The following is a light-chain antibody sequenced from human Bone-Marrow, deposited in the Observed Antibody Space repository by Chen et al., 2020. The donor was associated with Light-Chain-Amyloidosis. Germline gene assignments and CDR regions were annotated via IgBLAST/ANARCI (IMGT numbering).Light chain of an antibody. J-gene: IGLJ2*01. CDR1: DLPTQY. V-gene: IGLV3-25*03. Sequence: SYELTQQHSVSVSPGPTARIPSSGDDLPTQYAYWYQQKPSQAPVLGINSETERPSGMSDRLTGSSEGTTTTLTISGGQAEDEADYDGQSADSSGTNEVIFGGGTKLTGL. CDR2: SET. CDR3: QSADSSGTNEVI.